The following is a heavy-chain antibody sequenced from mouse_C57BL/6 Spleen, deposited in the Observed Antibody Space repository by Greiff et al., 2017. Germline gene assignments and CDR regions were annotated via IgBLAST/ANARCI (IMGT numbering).Heavy chain of an antibody. J-gene: IGHJ1*03. CDR2: IYPRDGST. D-gene: IGHD1-1*01. V-gene: IGHV1-85*01. CDR1: GYTFTSYD. Sequence: QVQLQQSGPELVKPGASVKLSCKASGYTFTSYDINWVKQRPGQGLEWIGWIYPRDGSTKYNEKFKGQATLTVATSSSTADMELHSLTSEDAAVYFCARWYYGSSYGGPYWYFDVWGTGTTVTVSS. CDR3: ARWYYGSSYGGPYWYFDV.